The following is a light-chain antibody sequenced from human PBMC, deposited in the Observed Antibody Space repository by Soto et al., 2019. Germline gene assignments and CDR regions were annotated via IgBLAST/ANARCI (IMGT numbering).Light chain of an antibody. CDR1: QSVSSSY. V-gene: IGKV3-20*01. CDR3: QQYGSSPRT. Sequence: EIVLTQSPGTLSLSPGERATLSCRASQSVSSSYLAWYQQKPGQAPRLLIYGASSMATGIPDRFSGSGSGTDFTLTISRLEPEDFAVYYWQQYGSSPRTFGQGTKVEIK. J-gene: IGKJ1*01. CDR2: GAS.